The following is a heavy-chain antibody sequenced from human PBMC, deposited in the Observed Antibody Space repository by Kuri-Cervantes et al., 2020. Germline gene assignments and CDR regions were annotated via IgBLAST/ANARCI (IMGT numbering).Heavy chain of an antibody. CDR3: ARDGPNGRYYYYYYGMDV. CDR1: GFTFDDYA. CDR2: ISWNSGSI. D-gene: IGHD2-8*01. Sequence: SLKISCAASGFTFDDYAMHWVRQAPGKGLEWVSGISWNSGSIGYADSVKGRFTISRDNAKNSLYLQMNSLRAEDTAVYYCARDGPNGRYYYYYYGMDVWGQGTTVTVSS. J-gene: IGHJ6*02. V-gene: IGHV3-9*01.